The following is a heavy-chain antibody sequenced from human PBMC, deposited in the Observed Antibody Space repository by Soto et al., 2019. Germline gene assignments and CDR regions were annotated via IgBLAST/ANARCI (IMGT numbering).Heavy chain of an antibody. V-gene: IGHV3-9*01. D-gene: IGHD2-15*01. J-gene: IGHJ2*01. Sequence: EVQLVQSGGGLAHPGRSLRLSCEASGFIFEDYDMHWVRQPPVKGLQWVSGISWNSGDKDYADSVKGRFTISRDNVKNSLDLQMSSLRVEDTATYYCVKKSCSHTRCYTGWFFDLWGRGTLVTVSS. CDR3: VKKSCSHTRCYTGWFFDL. CDR2: ISWNSGDK. CDR1: GFIFEDYD.